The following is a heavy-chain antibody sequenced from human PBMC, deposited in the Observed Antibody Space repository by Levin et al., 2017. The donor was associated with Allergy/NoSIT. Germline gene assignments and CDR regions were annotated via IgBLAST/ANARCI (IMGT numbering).Heavy chain of an antibody. V-gene: IGHV3-30*18. D-gene: IGHD2-15*01. CDR1: GFQFSLYG. J-gene: IGHJ3*01. CDR2: IVSDGNDQ. CDR3: AKRGYCSGNTCQSHDAIDV. Sequence: SCAASGFQFSLYGMHWVRQAPGKGLEWVALIVSDGNDQYYADSVKGRFTISRDNSKNTLYLQMSSLRENDTAIYYCAKRGYCSGNTCQSHDAIDVWGQGTLVIVSS.